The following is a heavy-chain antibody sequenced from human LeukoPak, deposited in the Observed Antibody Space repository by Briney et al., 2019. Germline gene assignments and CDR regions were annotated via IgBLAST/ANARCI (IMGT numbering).Heavy chain of an antibody. Sequence: SETLSLTCTVSGGSISSYYWSWIRQPPGKGLEWIGYIYYSGSTNYNPSLKSRVTISVDTSKNQFSLKLSSVTAADTAVYYCARHVLRITIFGVAKRWGYFGYWGQGTLVTVSS. D-gene: IGHD3-3*01. CDR3: ARHVLRITIFGVAKRWGYFGY. J-gene: IGHJ4*02. CDR2: IYYSGST. CDR1: GGSISSYY. V-gene: IGHV4-59*08.